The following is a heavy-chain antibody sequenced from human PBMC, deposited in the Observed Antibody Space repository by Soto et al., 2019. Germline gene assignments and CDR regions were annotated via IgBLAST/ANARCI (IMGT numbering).Heavy chain of an antibody. D-gene: IGHD2-15*01. V-gene: IGHV3-33*01. CDR2: IWFDGSNK. Sequence: GGSLRLSCAASGFTFSSYGMHWVRQAPGKGLEWVALIWFDGSNKYYADSVKGRFTISRDNSKNTLYLQMNGLRAEDTAVYYCARRHCRGGSCFSNSYYYYMDVWGKGTTVTVSS. CDR3: ARRHCRGGSCFSNSYYYYMDV. CDR1: GFTFSSYG. J-gene: IGHJ6*03.